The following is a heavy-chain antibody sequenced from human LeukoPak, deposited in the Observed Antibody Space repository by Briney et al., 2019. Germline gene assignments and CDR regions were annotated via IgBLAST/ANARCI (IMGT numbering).Heavy chain of an antibody. V-gene: IGHV3-21*01. Sequence: GGSLRLSCAASGFTFSSYSMNWVRQAPGKGLEWVSSISSSRSYIYYADSVEGRFTISRDNAKNSLYLQMNSLRAEDTAVYYCARDLGPAGSVYYYYGMDVWGQGTTVTVSS. D-gene: IGHD2-2*01. CDR2: ISSSRSYI. J-gene: IGHJ6*02. CDR3: ARDLGPAGSVYYYYGMDV. CDR1: GFTFSSYS.